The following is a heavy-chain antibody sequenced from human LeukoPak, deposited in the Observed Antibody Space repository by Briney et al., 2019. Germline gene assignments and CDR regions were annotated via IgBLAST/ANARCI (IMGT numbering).Heavy chain of an antibody. J-gene: IGHJ5*02. D-gene: IGHD3-22*01. CDR1: GGSISSGDYY. V-gene: IGHV4-30-4*01. Sequence: PSETLSLTCTVSGGSISSGDYYWSWIRQPPGKGLEWIGYIYYSGSTYYNPSLNSRVTISVDTSKNQFSLKLSSVTAADTAVYYCAREMIVVNVPYNWFDPWGQGTLVTVSS. CDR3: AREMIVVNVPYNWFDP. CDR2: IYYSGST.